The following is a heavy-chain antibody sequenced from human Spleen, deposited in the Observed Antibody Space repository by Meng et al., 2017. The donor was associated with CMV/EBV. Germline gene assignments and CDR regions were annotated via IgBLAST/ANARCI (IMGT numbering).Heavy chain of an antibody. J-gene: IGHJ6*02. CDR1: GFTFDDYA. CDR2: ISSSSSFI. CDR3: ARESSGSYVLDV. D-gene: IGHD6-25*01. Sequence: GGSLRLSCAASGFTFDDYAMHWVRQAPGKGLEWVSSISSSSSFIYYADSLKGRFTISRDNAKNSLYLQMNGLRAEDTAVYYCARESSGSYVLDVWGQGTTVTVSS. V-gene: IGHV3-21*06.